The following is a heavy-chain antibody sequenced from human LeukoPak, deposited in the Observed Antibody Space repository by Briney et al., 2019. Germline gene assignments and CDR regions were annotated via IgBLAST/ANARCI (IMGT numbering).Heavy chain of an antibody. CDR2: INPNSGGT. V-gene: IGHV1-2*02. Sequence: ASVKVSCKASGYTFTGYYMHWVRQAPGQGLEWMGWINPNSGGTNYAQKFQGRVTMTRDTYISPAYMELRRLRSDDTAVYYCARDRRSLSRISRAFDIWGQGTMVTVSS. D-gene: IGHD2-15*01. J-gene: IGHJ3*02. CDR3: ARDRRSLSRISRAFDI. CDR1: GYTFTGYY.